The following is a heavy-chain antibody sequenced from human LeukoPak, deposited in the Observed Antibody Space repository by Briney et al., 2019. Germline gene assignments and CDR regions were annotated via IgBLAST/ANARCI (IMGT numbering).Heavy chain of an antibody. CDR3: ARARIDY. CDR1: GFTFSSYA. Sequence: PGGSLRLSCAASGFTFSSYAMSWVRQAPGKGLEWVSYISSSSSYTNYADSVKGRFTISRDNAKNSLYLQMNSLRAEDTAVYYCARARIDYWGQGTLVTVSS. V-gene: IGHV3-21*05. CDR2: ISSSSSYT. D-gene: IGHD1-14*01. J-gene: IGHJ4*02.